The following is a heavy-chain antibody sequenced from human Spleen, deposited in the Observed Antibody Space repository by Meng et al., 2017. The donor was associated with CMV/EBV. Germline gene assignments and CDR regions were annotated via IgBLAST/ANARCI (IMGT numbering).Heavy chain of an antibody. CDR1: GFTFSSYS. V-gene: IGHV3-74*01. CDR2: INSDGSST. CDR3: ARARLYYYGMDV. Sequence: GESLKISCAASGFTFSSYSMHWVRQAPGKGLVWVSRINSDGSSTSYADSVKGRFTISRDNAKNTLYLQMNSLRAEDTAVYYCARARLYYYGMDVWGQGTTVTVSS. J-gene: IGHJ6*02.